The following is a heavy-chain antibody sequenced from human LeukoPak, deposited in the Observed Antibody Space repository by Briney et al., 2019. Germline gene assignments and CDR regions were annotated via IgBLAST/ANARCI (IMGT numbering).Heavy chain of an antibody. V-gene: IGHV3-74*01. J-gene: IGHJ4*02. CDR3: ARRIGYSSGHSAVYYFDY. Sequence: PGGSLRLSCAAYGFTFSTYWMHWVRQAPGKGLVWVSLINSGGDDTRYADSVKGRFTISRDNAKNTLYLQMNSLRAEDTAVYYCARRIGYSSGHSAVYYFDYWGQGTLVTVSS. CDR2: INSGGDDT. D-gene: IGHD6-19*01. CDR1: GFTFSTYW.